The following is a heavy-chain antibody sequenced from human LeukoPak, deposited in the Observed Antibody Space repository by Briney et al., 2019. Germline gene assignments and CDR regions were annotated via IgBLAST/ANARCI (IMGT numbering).Heavy chain of an antibody. V-gene: IGHV3-7*01. CDR2: IQQDGSEK. CDR3: ASSKWELLRFDY. J-gene: IGHJ4*02. Sequence: QPGGSLRLSCAASGFIFSSYWMSWVRQAPGKGLEWVANIQQDGSEKYYVDSVKGRFTISRDNAKNSLYLQMNSLRAEDTAVYYCASSKWELLRFDYWGQGTLVTVSS. CDR1: GFIFSSYW. D-gene: IGHD1-26*01.